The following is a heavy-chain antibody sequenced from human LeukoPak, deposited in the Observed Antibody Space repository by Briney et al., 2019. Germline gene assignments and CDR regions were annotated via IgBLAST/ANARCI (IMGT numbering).Heavy chain of an antibody. Sequence: GGSLRLSCAASGFTFSSYWMSWVRQAPGKGLEWVANIKQDGSEKYYVDSVKGRFTISRDNAKNSLYLQMNSLRAEDTAVYYCARDWPSNTQLADYWGQGTLVTVSS. D-gene: IGHD2-2*01. CDR3: ARDWPSNTQLADY. J-gene: IGHJ4*02. CDR2: IKQDGSEK. CDR1: GFTFSSYW. V-gene: IGHV3-7*03.